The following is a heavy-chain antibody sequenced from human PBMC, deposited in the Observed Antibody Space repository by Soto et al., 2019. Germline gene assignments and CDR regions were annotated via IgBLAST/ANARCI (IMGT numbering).Heavy chain of an antibody. CDR2: ISGSDDST. CDR1: GFTFSSYA. V-gene: IGHV3-23*01. D-gene: IGHD6-6*01. CDR3: AKRSSSSTFDY. J-gene: IGHJ4*02. Sequence: EVLLLESGGGLVQPGESLRLSCAASGFTFSSYAMSWVRQAPGKGLEWVSAISGSDDSTYYADSVKGRFTISRDNAKNTLYLQMNSLRAEDTAVYYCAKRSSSSTFDYWGQGTLVTVSS.